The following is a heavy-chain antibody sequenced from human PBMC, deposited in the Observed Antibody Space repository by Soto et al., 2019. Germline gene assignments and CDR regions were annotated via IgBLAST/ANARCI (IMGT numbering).Heavy chain of an antibody. J-gene: IGHJ6*02. CDR1: GGSITSSKL. CDR3: ARLKLDDDYYGMDV. Sequence: VQLQESGPGLVKPSGTLSLTCAVSGGSITSSKLWSWVRQVPGKGLEWIGKIDHNGITNYNQSGKSRGTISQANSNSQLALQLTSVSAADTAVYYCARLKLDDDYYGMDVWGQGTTVTVSS. CDR2: IDHNGIT. V-gene: IGHV4-4*02. D-gene: IGHD1-1*01.